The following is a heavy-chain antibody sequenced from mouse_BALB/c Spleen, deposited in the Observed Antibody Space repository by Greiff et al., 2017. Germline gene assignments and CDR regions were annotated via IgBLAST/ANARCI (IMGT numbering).Heavy chain of an antibody. D-gene: IGHD1-1*01. CDR1: GYTFTSYW. V-gene: IGHV1-7*01. CDR3: ARSVPYFDV. Sequence: QVQLKQSGAELAKPGASVKMSCKASGYTFTSYWMHWVKQRPGQGLEWIGYINPSTGYTEYNQKFKDKATLTADKSSSTAYMQLSSLTSEDSAVYYCARSVPYFDVWGAGTTVTVSS. J-gene: IGHJ1*01. CDR2: INPSTGYT.